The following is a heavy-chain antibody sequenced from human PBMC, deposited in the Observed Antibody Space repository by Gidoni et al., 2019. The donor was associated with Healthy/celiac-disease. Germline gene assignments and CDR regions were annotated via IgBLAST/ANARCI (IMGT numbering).Heavy chain of an antibody. CDR3: AREWWNGVVIPEGVRLGELSPPGYFDY. V-gene: IGHV3-30-3*01. CDR1: GFTFSSYA. CDR2: ISYDGSKQ. Sequence: QVQLVESGGGVVQPGRSLRLSCAASGFTFSSYAMHWVRQAPGTGLEWVAVISYDGSKQYYADSVKGRFTISRDNSKNTLYLQMNSLRAEDTAVYYCAREWWNGVVIPEGVRLGELSPPGYFDYWGQGTLVTVSS. D-gene: IGHD3-16*02. J-gene: IGHJ4*02.